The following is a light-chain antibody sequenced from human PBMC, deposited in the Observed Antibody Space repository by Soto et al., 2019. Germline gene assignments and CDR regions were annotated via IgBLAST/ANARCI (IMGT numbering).Light chain of an antibody. CDR3: QHYNNLPYT. CDR1: EDIINH. Sequence: DTQMTQSPSSVPASVGDRVTISCQANEDIINHLNWYQQKPGKAPNLLIYDAANLETGVPSRFSGSGSGTHFTFTISGLQPEDVGTYFCQHYNNLPYTFGQGTKLEI. CDR2: DAA. J-gene: IGKJ2*01. V-gene: IGKV1-33*01.